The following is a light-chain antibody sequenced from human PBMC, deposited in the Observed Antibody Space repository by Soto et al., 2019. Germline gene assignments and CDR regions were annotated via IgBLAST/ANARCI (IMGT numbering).Light chain of an antibody. Sequence: QSVLTQSPSASASLGASVKLTCTLSSGHRSYAIAWHQQQPEKGPRYLMKVNSDGSHNKGDEIPDRFSGSSSGAERYLTISSLQSEDEADYFCQTWGTGVEGVFGGGTKLTVL. J-gene: IGLJ2*01. CDR3: QTWGTGVEGV. CDR1: SGHRSYA. CDR2: VNSDGSH. V-gene: IGLV4-69*01.